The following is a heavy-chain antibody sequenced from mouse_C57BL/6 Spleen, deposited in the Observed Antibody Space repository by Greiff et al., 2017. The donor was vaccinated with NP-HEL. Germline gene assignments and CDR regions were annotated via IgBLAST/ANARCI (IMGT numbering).Heavy chain of an antibody. D-gene: IGHD2-5*01. CDR3: ARVYSNYFDY. Sequence: DVMLVESGGGLVKPGGSLKLSCAASGFTFSSYAMSWVRQTPEKRLEWVATISDGGSYTYYPDNVKGRFTISRDNAKNNLYLQMSHLKSEDTAMYYCARVYSNYFDYWGQGTTLTVSS. V-gene: IGHV5-4*03. J-gene: IGHJ2*01. CDR2: ISDGGSYT. CDR1: GFTFSSYA.